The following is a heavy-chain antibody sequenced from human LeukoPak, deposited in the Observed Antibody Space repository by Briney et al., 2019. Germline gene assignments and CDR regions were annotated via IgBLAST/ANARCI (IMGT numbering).Heavy chain of an antibody. J-gene: IGHJ4*02. CDR2: IRGDAGST. CDR3: ARVWAWGSGNYFDN. V-gene: IGHV3-20*04. CDR1: GFTFDAFG. D-gene: IGHD7-27*01. Sequence: GGSLTLCCAASGFTFDAFGMTWVRQAPGKELEWVSAIRGDAGSTGYADSVKGRFTISRDNAKNSLYLQMNSLRVEDTALYYCARVWAWGSGNYFDNWGQGTLVPVSS.